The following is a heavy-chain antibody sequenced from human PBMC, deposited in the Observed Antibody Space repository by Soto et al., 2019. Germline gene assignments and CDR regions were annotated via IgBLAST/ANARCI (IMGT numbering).Heavy chain of an antibody. CDR1: GGSVSSGSYY. CDR2: IYYSGST. V-gene: IGHV4-61*01. CDR3: PRYSSGWYDVGY. J-gene: IGHJ4*02. D-gene: IGHD6-19*01. Sequence: QVQLQESGPGLVKPSETLSLTCTVSGGSVSSGSYYWSWIRQPPGKGLEWIGYIYYSGSTNYTTSLLSLGAVSVGTSKDQLCPMLRCVNAADAAVYDCPRYSSGWYDVGYWGQRTLVIVSS.